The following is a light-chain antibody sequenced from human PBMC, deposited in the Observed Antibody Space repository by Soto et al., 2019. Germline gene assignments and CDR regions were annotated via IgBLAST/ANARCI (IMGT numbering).Light chain of an antibody. V-gene: IGLV2-14*03. CDR1: SSDVGAYNF. J-gene: IGLJ1*01. Sequence: QSVLTQPRSVSGSPGQSVTISCTGTSSDVGAYNFVSWYQQHPGKAPKLIIYDVTKWPSGVSNRFSGSKSGNTASLTISGLQAEDEANYYCSSYRSTSVYVFGTGTKGTVL. CDR2: DVT. CDR3: SSYRSTSVYV.